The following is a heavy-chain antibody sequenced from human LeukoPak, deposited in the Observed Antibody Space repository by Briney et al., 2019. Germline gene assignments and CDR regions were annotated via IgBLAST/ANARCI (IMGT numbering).Heavy chain of an antibody. Sequence: ASVKVSCKASGYTFTGYYMHWVRQAPGQGLEWMGWINPNSGNTNYAQKLQGRVTMTTDTSTSTAYMELRSLRSDDTAVYYCAREAIFGVVDPNAFDIWGQGTMVTASS. V-gene: IGHV1-18*04. CDR3: AREAIFGVVDPNAFDI. CDR2: INPNSGNT. CDR1: GYTFTGYY. J-gene: IGHJ3*02. D-gene: IGHD3-3*01.